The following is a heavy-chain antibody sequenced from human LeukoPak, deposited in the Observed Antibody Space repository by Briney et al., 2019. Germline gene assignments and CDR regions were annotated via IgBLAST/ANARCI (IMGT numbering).Heavy chain of an antibody. CDR2: INSDGSST. D-gene: IGHD3-10*01. CDR3: GLSMVRALSPDY. J-gene: IGHJ4*02. Sequence: PGGSLTLSRAGSGFTFNNYWMHWVRQAPGKGLVWVSGINSDGSSTNYADSVKGRFTISRDNAKNTLFLQMDSLRDEDTAVYYCGLSMVRALSPDYWGQGTLVTVSS. CDR1: GFTFNNYW. V-gene: IGHV3-74*01.